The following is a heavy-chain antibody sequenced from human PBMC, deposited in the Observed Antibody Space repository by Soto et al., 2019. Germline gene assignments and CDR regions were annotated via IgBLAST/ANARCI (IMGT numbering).Heavy chain of an antibody. Sequence: GESLKISCKGSGYSFTSYWIGWVRQMPGKGLEWMGIIYPGDSDTRYSPSFQGQVTISADKSISTAYLQWSSLKASDTAMYDCARLAGRAGSYYDFWSGYYAGLYDYYGMDVWGQGTTVTVSS. D-gene: IGHD3-3*01. CDR2: IYPGDSDT. CDR3: ARLAGRAGSYYDFWSGYYAGLYDYYGMDV. J-gene: IGHJ6*02. V-gene: IGHV5-51*01. CDR1: GYSFTSYW.